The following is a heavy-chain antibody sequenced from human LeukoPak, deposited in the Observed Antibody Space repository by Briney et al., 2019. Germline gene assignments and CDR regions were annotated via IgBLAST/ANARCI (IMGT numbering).Heavy chain of an antibody. D-gene: IGHD3-3*01. J-gene: IGHJ4*02. Sequence: ASVKVSCKASGYTFTSYGISWVRQAPGQGLEWMGWISAYNGNTNYAQKLQGRVTMTTDTPTSTAYMELRSLRSDDTAVYYCASATGYYDFWSGYYNHWGQGTLVTVSS. CDR2: ISAYNGNT. CDR1: GYTFTSYG. V-gene: IGHV1-18*01. CDR3: ASATGYYDFWSGYYNH.